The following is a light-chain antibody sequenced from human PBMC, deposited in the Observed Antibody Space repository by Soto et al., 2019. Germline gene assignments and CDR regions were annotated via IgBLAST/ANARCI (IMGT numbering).Light chain of an antibody. CDR1: QSTSSY. V-gene: IGKV1-39*01. J-gene: IGKJ2*01. CDR3: QQSYSTPYT. CDR2: AAS. Sequence: DIQMTQSPSSLSASVGDRVTITCRASQSTSSYLNWYQQKPGKAPKLLIYAASSLQSGVPSRFSGSRSGTYFPLTISSLQPEHFATYYCQQSYSTPYTFGQGTKLEIK.